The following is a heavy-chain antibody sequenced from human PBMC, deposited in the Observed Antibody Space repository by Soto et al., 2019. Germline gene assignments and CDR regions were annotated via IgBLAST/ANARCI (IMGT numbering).Heavy chain of an antibody. J-gene: IGHJ4*02. V-gene: IGHV3-33*01. CDR2: IWYDGSNK. Sequence: QVQLVESGGGVVQPGRSLRLSCAASGFTFSSYGMHWVRQAPGKGLEWVAVIWYDGSNKYYADSVKGRFTISRDNSKNTLYLQMNSLRAEDTAVYYCARDWGYGSGSELFDYWGQGTLVTVSS. D-gene: IGHD3-10*01. CDR3: ARDWGYGSGSELFDY. CDR1: GFTFSSYG.